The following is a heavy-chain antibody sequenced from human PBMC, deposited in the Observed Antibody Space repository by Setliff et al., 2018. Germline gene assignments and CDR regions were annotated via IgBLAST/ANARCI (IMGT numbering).Heavy chain of an antibody. CDR1: GFTFSSFA. J-gene: IGHJ4*02. Sequence: GGSLRLSCAASGFTFSSFAMSWVRQGPGKGLEWVSGISGSGGNTYYADSVKGRFTASRDNAKNSLYLQMNSLRAEDTAVYYCARASVRYYDSSGFNYWGQGTLVTVSS. V-gene: IGHV3-23*01. CDR3: ARASVRYYDSSGFNY. CDR2: ISGSGGNT. D-gene: IGHD3-22*01.